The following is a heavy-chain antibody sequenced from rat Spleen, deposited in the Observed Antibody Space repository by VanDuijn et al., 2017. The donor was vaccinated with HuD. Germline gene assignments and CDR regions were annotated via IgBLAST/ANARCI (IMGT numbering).Heavy chain of an antibody. CDR2: ITNSGGST. D-gene: IGHD1-10*01. V-gene: IGHV5S23*01. Sequence: EVQLVESGGGLVQPGRSLKLSCAASGFTFSNYYMAWVRQAPTKGLEWVASITNSGGSTYYRDSVKGRFTISRDNAKSTLYLQMDSLRSEDTATYYCTRDRGQLDYWGQGVMVTVSS. CDR1: GFTFSNYY. J-gene: IGHJ2*01. CDR3: TRDRGQLDY.